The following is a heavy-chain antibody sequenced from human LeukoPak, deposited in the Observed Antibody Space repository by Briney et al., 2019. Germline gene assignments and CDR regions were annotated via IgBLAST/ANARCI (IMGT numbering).Heavy chain of an antibody. CDR1: RFSFGSYG. V-gene: IGHV3-15*01. D-gene: IGHD2-21*02. CDR3: TTSLAGAVTAVYPFDN. CDR2: IKSKTDGGTT. Sequence: PGGSLRLSCAASRFSFGSYGMHWVRQAPGKGLEWVGRIKSKTDGGTTDYAAPVKGRITISRDDSTNTLHLQMNSLKTEDTAVYYCTTSLAGAVTAVYPFDNWGQGTLVTVSS. J-gene: IGHJ4*02.